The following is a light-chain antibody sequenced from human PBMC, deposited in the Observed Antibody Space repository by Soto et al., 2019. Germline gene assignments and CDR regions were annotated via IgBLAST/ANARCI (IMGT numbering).Light chain of an antibody. CDR2: KAS. CDR1: QTISSW. J-gene: IGKJ1*01. CDR3: QHYNSYSEA. Sequence: DIRMTQSPSTLSGSVGDRVTITCRASQTISSWLAWYQQKPGKAPKLLIYKASTLKSGVPSRFSGSGSGTEFTLTISSLQPDDVATYYGQHYNSYSEAFGQGTKVERK. V-gene: IGKV1-5*03.